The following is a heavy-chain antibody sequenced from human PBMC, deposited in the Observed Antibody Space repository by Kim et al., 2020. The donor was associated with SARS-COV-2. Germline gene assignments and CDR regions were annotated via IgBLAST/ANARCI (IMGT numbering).Heavy chain of an antibody. D-gene: IGHD3-16*02. CDR1: GFTFSSYW. V-gene: IGHV3-74*01. CDR2: INSDGSST. CDR3: ARAPLEYDYVWGSYRRAFDY. Sequence: GGSLRLSCAASGFTFSSYWMHWVRQAPGKGLVWVSRINSDGSSTSYADSVKGRFTISRDNAKNTLYLQMNSLRAEDTAVYYCARAPLEYDYVWGSYRRAFDYWGQGTLVTVSS. J-gene: IGHJ4*02.